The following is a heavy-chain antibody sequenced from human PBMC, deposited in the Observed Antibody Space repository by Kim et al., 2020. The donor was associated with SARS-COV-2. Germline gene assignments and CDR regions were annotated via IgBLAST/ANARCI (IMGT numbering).Heavy chain of an antibody. J-gene: IGHJ4*02. V-gene: IGHV3-7*03. D-gene: IGHD3-22*01. CDR3: AREAEELYYYDSSGYYYY. CDR1: GFTFSSYW. CDR2: IKQDGSEK. Sequence: GGSLRLSCAASGFTFSSYWMSWVRQAPGKGLEWVANIKQDGSEKYYVDSVKGRFTISRDNAKNSLYLQMNSLRAEDTAVYYCAREAEELYYYDSSGYYYYWGQGTLVTVSS.